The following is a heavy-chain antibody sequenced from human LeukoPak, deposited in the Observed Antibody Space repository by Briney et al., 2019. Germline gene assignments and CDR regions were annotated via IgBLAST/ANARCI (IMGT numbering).Heavy chain of an antibody. V-gene: IGHV4-59*08. J-gene: IGHJ4*02. D-gene: IGHD6-19*01. Sequence: PSETLSLTFAVSGGSIRIYYGSWVRQPPGKGVGWIGYIYYSGSTNYNPSLKSRVTISVDTSKTNFSLKLSSVTAADTAVYYCARLDTSGYLGYWGQGTLVTVSS. CDR1: GGSIRIYY. CDR2: IYYSGST. CDR3: ARLDTSGYLGY.